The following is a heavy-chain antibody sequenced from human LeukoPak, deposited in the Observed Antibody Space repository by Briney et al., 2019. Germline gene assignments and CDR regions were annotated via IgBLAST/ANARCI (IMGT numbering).Heavy chain of an antibody. J-gene: IGHJ4*02. CDR3: ARADYDYVWGSYRQYYFDY. CDR1: GFTFSSYS. Sequence: GGSLRLSCAASGFTFSSYSMNWVRQAPGKGLEWVSSTSSSSSYIYYADSVKGRFTISRDNAKNSLYLQMNSLRAEDTAVYYCARADYDYVWGSYRQYYFDYWGQGTLVTVSS. V-gene: IGHV3-21*01. CDR2: TSSSSSYI. D-gene: IGHD3-16*02.